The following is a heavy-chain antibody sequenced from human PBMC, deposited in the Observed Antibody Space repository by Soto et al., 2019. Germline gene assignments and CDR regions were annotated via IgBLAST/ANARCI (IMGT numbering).Heavy chain of an antibody. V-gene: IGHV4-31*03. J-gene: IGHJ5*02. CDR1: GGSISSGGYY. CDR2: IYYSGST. Sequence: QVQLQESGPGLVKPSQTLSLTCTVSGGSISSGGYYWSWIRQHPGKGLEWIGYIYYSGSTYYNPSLKSRVTISVDTSKNQFSLKLSSVTAADTAVYYCARGVVLLWFGEPSTWFDPWGQGTLVTVSS. D-gene: IGHD3-10*01. CDR3: ARGVVLLWFGEPSTWFDP.